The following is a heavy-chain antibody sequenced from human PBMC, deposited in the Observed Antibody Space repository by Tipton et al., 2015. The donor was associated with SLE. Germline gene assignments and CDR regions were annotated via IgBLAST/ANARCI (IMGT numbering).Heavy chain of an antibody. CDR1: GGSITSHY. CDR2: VSYTGSA. CDR3: ARRDFWTGYFDY. Sequence: TLSLTCSVSGGSITSHYWTWIRQSPGKELEWLAYVSYTGSATYNPSLRSRGTISVDTSKNQFSLKLTSVTAADTAVYYCARRDFWTGYFDYWGQGTLVTVSS. V-gene: IGHV4-59*11. J-gene: IGHJ4*02. D-gene: IGHD3/OR15-3a*01.